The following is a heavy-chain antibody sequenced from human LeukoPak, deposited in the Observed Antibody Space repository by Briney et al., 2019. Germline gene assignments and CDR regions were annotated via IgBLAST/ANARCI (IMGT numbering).Heavy chain of an antibody. V-gene: IGHV3-48*04. Sequence: GGSLRLSCVVSGFSISSYSVNWVRQAPGKGLEWVSYISDSSNTMYYADSVKGRFTISRDNAKNSLYLQMNSLRAEDTAVYYCAELGITMIGGVWGKGTTVTISS. J-gene: IGHJ6*04. D-gene: IGHD3-10*02. CDR1: GFSISSYS. CDR2: ISDSSNTM. CDR3: AELGITMIGGV.